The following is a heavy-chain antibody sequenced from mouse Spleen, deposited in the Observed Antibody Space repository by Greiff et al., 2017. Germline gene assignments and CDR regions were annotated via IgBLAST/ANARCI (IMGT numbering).Heavy chain of an antibody. Sequence: DVKLVESGAELVRPGASVKLSCTASGFNIKDDYMHWVKQRPEQGLEWIGWIDPENGDTEYASKFQGKATITADTSSNTAYLQLSSLTSEDTAVYYCTSTFAYWGQGTLVTVSA. J-gene: IGHJ3*01. CDR1: GFNIKDDY. CDR2: IDPENGDT. V-gene: IGHV14-4*01. CDR3: TSTFAY.